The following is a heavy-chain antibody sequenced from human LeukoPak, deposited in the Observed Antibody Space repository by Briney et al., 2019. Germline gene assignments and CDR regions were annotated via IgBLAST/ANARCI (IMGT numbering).Heavy chain of an antibody. CDR3: ARGRWYGTKNYFDY. D-gene: IGHD6-13*01. CDR2: INHSGST. J-gene: IGHJ4*02. Sequence: PSETLSLTCAVYGGSFSGYYWSWIRQPPGKGLERIGEINHSGSTNYNPSLKSRVTISVDTSKNQFSLKLSSVTAADTAVYYCARGRWYGTKNYFDYWGQGTLVTVSS. V-gene: IGHV4-34*01. CDR1: GGSFSGYY.